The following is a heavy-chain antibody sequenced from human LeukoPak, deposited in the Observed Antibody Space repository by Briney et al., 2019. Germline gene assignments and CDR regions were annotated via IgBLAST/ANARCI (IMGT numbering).Heavy chain of an antibody. D-gene: IGHD2-15*01. CDR2: ISAYNGNT. V-gene: IGHV1-18*01. CDR3: ARDRYCSDGSCYSNGFDP. Sequence: PAVKVSCKASGYTFTSYGISWVRQAPGQGLGWMGLISAYNGNTNYPQKLQGRVTMTTDTSTSTAYMELRSLRSDDTAVYYCARDRYCSDGSCYSNGFDPWGQGTLVTVSS. CDR1: GYTFTSYG. J-gene: IGHJ5*02.